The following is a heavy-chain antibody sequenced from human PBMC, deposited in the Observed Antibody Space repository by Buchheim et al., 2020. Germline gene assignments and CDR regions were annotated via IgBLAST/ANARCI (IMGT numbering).Heavy chain of an antibody. J-gene: IGHJ4*02. Sequence: QVQLVESGGGVVQPGRSLRLSCAASGFTFSSYAMHWVRQAPGKGLEWVAVISYDGSNKYYADSVKGRFTISRDHSKNTLYLQMNSLRAEDTAVYYCARVELPYYYDSSGPGYWGQGTL. CDR1: GFTFSSYA. D-gene: IGHD3-22*01. V-gene: IGHV3-30-3*01. CDR3: ARVELPYYYDSSGPGY. CDR2: ISYDGSNK.